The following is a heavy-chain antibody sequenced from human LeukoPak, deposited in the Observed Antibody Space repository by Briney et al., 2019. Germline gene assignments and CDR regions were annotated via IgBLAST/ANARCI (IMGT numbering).Heavy chain of an antibody. Sequence: ASVKVSCKASGYTFSNYGISWVRQAPGLGLEWMGWTSYNGNTNYAQKFQDRVTMTTDTSTTTAYMELRSLESDDAAVYYCARHSGSGWQALGYWGQGTLVTVSS. CDR2: TSYNGNT. D-gene: IGHD6-19*01. CDR3: ARHSGSGWQALGY. V-gene: IGHV1-18*04. J-gene: IGHJ4*02. CDR1: GYTFSNYG.